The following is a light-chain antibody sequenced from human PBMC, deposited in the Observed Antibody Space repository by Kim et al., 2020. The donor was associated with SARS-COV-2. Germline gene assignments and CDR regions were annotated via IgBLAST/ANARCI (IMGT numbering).Light chain of an antibody. Sequence: DIVMTQSPDSLAVFLGERATINCKSSQSVLYSSNNKNYLAWYQQKPGQPPKLLIYWASTRESGVPDRFSGSGSGTDFTLTISSLQAEDVTVYYCQQYYSTLALTFGGGTKVDIK. J-gene: IGKJ4*01. CDR3: QQYYSTLALT. V-gene: IGKV4-1*01. CDR2: WAS. CDR1: QSVLYSSNNKNY.